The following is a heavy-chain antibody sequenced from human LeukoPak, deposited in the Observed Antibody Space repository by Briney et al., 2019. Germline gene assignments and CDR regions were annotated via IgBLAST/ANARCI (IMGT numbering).Heavy chain of an antibody. D-gene: IGHD6-13*01. V-gene: IGHV4-34*01. CDR3: ARAAAGRNY. CDR1: GGSFSGYY. J-gene: IGHJ4*02. Sequence: SETLSLTCAVYGGSFSGYYWSWIRQPPGKGLEWIWEINHSGSTNYNPSLKSRVTISVDTSKNQFSLKLSSVTAADTAVYYCARAAAGRNYWGQGTLVTVSS. CDR2: INHSGST.